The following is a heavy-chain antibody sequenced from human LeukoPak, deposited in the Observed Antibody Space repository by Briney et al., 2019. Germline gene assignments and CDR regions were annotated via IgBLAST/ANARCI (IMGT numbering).Heavy chain of an antibody. CDR3: ARVPSYDFWSGYYFDY. Sequence: SVKVSCKASGGTFSSYTISWVRQAPGQGLEWMGGIIPIFGTANYAQKFQGRVTITADESTSTAYMELSSLRSEDTAVYYCARVPSYDFWSGYYFDYWGQGTLVTVSS. CDR1: GGTFSSYT. V-gene: IGHV1-69*13. D-gene: IGHD3-3*01. CDR2: IIPIFGTA. J-gene: IGHJ4*02.